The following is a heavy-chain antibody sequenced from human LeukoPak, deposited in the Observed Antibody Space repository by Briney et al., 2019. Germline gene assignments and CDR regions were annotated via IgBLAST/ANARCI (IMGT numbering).Heavy chain of an antibody. CDR2: IYTSGST. Sequence: SETLSLTCTVSAGSISIGSYYWSWIRQPAGKGLEWIGRIYTSGSTNYNPSLKSRVTISVDTSKNQFSLKLSSVTAADTAVYYCARETDGYSYGGGCDYWGQGTLVTVSS. J-gene: IGHJ4*02. CDR3: ARETDGYSYGGGCDY. D-gene: IGHD5-18*01. V-gene: IGHV4-61*02. CDR1: AGSISIGSYY.